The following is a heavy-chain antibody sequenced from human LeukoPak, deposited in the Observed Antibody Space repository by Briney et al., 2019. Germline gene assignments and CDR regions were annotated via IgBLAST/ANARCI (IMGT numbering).Heavy chain of an antibody. V-gene: IGHV3-48*02. J-gene: IGHJ4*02. CDR3: AKAARLDRGYSGYAIGGY. Sequence: GGSLRLSCAASVLTWRSYEVNGVRRAPGEGGEWVSYIRSSCSIIKYGDALKGRFTISIHNSKNTMYLKMNSLRDEDTAVYYCAKAARLDRGYSGYAIGGYWGQGTLVTVSS. D-gene: IGHD5-12*01. CDR2: IRSSCSII. CDR1: VLTWRSYE.